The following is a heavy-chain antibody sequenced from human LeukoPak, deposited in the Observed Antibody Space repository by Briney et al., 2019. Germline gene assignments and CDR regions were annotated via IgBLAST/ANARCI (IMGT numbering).Heavy chain of an antibody. Sequence: GGSLRLSCAASGFTFSSYWMTWVRQAPGKGLEWVANIKQDGSEKYYADSVKGRFTISGDNAKNSLYLQMNSLRAEDTAVYYCARDHEEGVSGTTLIRGSNFDYWGQGTLVTVSS. CDR1: GFTFSSYW. D-gene: IGHD1-1*01. CDR2: IKQDGSEK. V-gene: IGHV3-7*01. CDR3: ARDHEEGVSGTTLIRGSNFDY. J-gene: IGHJ4*02.